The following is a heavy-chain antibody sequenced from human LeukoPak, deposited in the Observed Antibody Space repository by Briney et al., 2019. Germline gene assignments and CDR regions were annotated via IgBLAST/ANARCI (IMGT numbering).Heavy chain of an antibody. D-gene: IGHD1-1*01. J-gene: IGHJ4*02. CDR2: TIPLFSTA. Sequence: SVKVSCKASGDTFRNSAISWVRQAPGQGLEWVGGTIPLFSTANYAVDFQGRLTITTEESTSTVYMELRNLRSEDTAVYYCARDRRVETTSTGFFFDYWGQGTLVTVSS. CDR1: GDTFRNSA. CDR3: ARDRRVETTSTGFFFDY. V-gene: IGHV1-69*05.